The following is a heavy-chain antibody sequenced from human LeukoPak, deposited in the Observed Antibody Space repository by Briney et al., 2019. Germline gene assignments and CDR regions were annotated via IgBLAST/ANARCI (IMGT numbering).Heavy chain of an antibody. CDR1: GFSFRSYG. CDR2: ISYDGSNK. Sequence: PGGSLRLSCAASGFSFRSYGMHWVRQAPGKGLEWVAVISYDGSNKYYADSVKGRFTISRDNSKNTLFLQMNSLGGEDTAVYYCAKDNNGAAAGIIPGAFDIWGQGTMVTVSS. D-gene: IGHD6-13*01. V-gene: IGHV3-30*18. CDR3: AKDNNGAAAGIIPGAFDI. J-gene: IGHJ3*02.